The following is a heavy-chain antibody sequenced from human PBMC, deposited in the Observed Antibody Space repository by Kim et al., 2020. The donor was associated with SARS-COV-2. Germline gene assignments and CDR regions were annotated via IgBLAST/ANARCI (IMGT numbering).Heavy chain of an antibody. J-gene: IGHJ4*02. CDR2: T. Sequence: TYYAESVKCRFTISRDNAKNSLYLQMNTLRDEDTAVYYCATKAGDILTGYWGQGTLVTVSS. CDR3: ATKAGDILTGY. V-gene: IGHV3-48*02. D-gene: IGHD3-9*01.